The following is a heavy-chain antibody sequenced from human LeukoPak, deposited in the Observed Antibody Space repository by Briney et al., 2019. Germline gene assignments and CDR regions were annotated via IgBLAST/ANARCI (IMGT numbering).Heavy chain of an antibody. CDR1: GFTFSNAW. CDR3: TTAGRPVYYYYYYMDV. CDR2: IKSKTDGGTT. J-gene: IGHJ6*03. V-gene: IGHV3-15*01. Sequence: GGSLRLSCAASGFTFSNAWMSWVRQAPGKGLEWVGRIKSKTDGGTTDYAAPVKGRFTISRDDSKNTLYLQMNSLKTEDTAVYYCTTAGRPVYYYYYYMDVWGKGTTVTISS.